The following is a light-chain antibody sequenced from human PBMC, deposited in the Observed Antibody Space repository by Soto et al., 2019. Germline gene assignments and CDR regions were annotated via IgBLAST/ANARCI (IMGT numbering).Light chain of an antibody. J-gene: IGKJ5*01. CDR2: AAS. CDR1: QSISNY. V-gene: IGKV1-39*01. CDR3: QQSYRAPT. Sequence: GDRVAITCRASQSISNYLSWYQQKPGKAPNLLIYAASSLQSGVPSRFSATGVGTTFTLTISSLQPEDFATYYCQQSYRAPTFGQGTRLENK.